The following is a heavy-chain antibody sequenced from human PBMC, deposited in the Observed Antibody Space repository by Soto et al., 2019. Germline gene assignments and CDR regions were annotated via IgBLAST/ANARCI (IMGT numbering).Heavy chain of an antibody. J-gene: IGHJ6*02. D-gene: IGHD6-19*01. V-gene: IGHV2-26*01. CDR2: IFSNDEK. Sequence: GSGPTLVNPTETLTLTCTVSGFSLSNARMGVSWIRQPPGKALEWLAHIFSNDEKSYSTSLKSRLTISKDTSKSQVVLTMTNMDPVDTATYYCARISVTYYYYGMDVWGQGTTVTVSS. CDR3: ARISVTYYYYGMDV. CDR1: GFSLSNARMG.